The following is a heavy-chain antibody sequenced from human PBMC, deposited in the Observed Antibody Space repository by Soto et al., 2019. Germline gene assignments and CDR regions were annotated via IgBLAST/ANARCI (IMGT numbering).Heavy chain of an antibody. CDR1: GYLFTAYS. CDR3: AREENCSGGTRYSEYFHR. CDR2: VNPSGGST. D-gene: IGHD2-15*01. J-gene: IGHJ1*01. Sequence: ASVKVSCKASGYLFTAYSMHWVRLAPGQGLEWMGVVNPSGGSTKYAQNFQGRVTMTRDTSTTTIYMELSSLRSDDTAIYYCAREENCSGGTRYSEYFHRWGQGTLVTVS. V-gene: IGHV1-46*01.